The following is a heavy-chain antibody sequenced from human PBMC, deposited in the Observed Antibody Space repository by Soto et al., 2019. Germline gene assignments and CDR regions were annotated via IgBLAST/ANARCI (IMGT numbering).Heavy chain of an antibody. CDR3: ALRLTGHGMAV. J-gene: IGHJ6*02. CDR2: LYWNTEK. V-gene: IGHV2-5*01. Sequence: QITLKESGPPLVKPTQTLTLTCTFSGFSLTTGGVGVGWFRQPPGKALEWLADLYWNTEKNHSPSMRGRLIIAKDTSRDQAFLTVTNVDPTDTATYYCALRLTGHGMAVWGQGTTVTVSS. D-gene: IGHD3-16*01. CDR1: GFSLTTGGVG.